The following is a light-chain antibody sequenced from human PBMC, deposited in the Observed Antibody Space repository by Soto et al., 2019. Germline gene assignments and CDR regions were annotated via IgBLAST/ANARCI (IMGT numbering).Light chain of an antibody. CDR1: SSDVGLYNL. V-gene: IGLV2-23*02. CDR3: CSYVGSSILM. J-gene: IGLJ3*02. Sequence: QSALTQPASVSGSPGQSITISCTGTSSDVGLYNLVSWYQQLPGKAPKLIIYEVNERPSGISDRFSGSKSGNTASLTISGLQDEDDADYYCCSYVGSSILMFGGGTKVTVL. CDR2: EVN.